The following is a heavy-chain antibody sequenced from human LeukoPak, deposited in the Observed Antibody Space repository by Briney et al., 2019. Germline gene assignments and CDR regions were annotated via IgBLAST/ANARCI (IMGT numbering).Heavy chain of an antibody. CDR2: ISSGGRYV. D-gene: IGHD6-19*01. J-gene: IGHJ4*02. CDR3: TRDVRDEYTSGWYPIGY. Sequence: GGSLRLSCAASGFTFSTYSMNWVRQAPGKGLEWVSSISSGGRYVYYADSVKGRFTISRDNAKNSLYLQMNSLRGEDTAVYYCTRDVRDEYTSGWYPIGYWGQGTLVTVSS. V-gene: IGHV3-21*01. CDR1: GFTFSTYS.